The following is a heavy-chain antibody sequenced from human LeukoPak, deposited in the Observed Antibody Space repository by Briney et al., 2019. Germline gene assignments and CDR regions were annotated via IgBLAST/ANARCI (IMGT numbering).Heavy chain of an antibody. D-gene: IGHD5-12*01. J-gene: IGHJ6*03. CDR3: ARSSAGYDYYYYYYMDV. Sequence: GGSLRLSCAASGFNFNNYNMNWVRQAPGKGLEWVSYITLSSSSIYYADSVKGRFTISRDNAKNSLYLQMNSLRAEDTAVYYCARSSAGYDYYYYYYMDVWGKGTTVTVSS. CDR1: GFNFNNYN. CDR2: ITLSSSSI. V-gene: IGHV3-48*01.